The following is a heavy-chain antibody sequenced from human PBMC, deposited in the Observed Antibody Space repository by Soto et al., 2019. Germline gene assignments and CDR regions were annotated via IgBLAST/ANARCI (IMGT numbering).Heavy chain of an antibody. J-gene: IGHJ4*02. CDR1: GFTFSSYA. CDR3: AKDAVSPDGVWLAHD. Sequence: GGSLRLSCEASGFTFSSYAMIWIRQVPGKGLEWVSGLYGSGGGIHYADSVKGRFTISRDNSAYSVYLQMNDLRVEDSAVYYCAKDAVSPDGVWLAHDWGQGTVVTVSS. D-gene: IGHD5-12*01. CDR2: LYGSGGGI. V-gene: IGHV3-23*01.